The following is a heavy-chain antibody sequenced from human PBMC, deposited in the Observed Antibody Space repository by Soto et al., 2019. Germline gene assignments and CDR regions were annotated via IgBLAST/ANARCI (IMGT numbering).Heavy chain of an antibody. J-gene: IGHJ4*02. CDR2: ISFDSQNI. D-gene: IGHD3-3*01. V-gene: IGHV3-30*04. CDR3: ARDPVEMARITVGDYFDS. CDR1: GFTFSFYP. Sequence: QVQLVESGGGVVQPGRSLRLSCAASGFTFSFYPMHWVRQAPGKGLEWVTLISFDSQNIKYADSVKGRFTVSRDNSNNLLYLEMNNLRPEDTAIYYCARDPVEMARITVGDYFDSWGQGTLVTVSS.